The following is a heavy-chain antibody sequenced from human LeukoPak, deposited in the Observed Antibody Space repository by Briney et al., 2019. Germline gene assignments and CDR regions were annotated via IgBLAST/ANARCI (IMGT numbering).Heavy chain of an antibody. D-gene: IGHD6-19*01. CDR3: ARDPFIAVAGTDPSMGIDY. V-gene: IGHV3-7*01. Sequence: KSGGSLRLSCAASGFTFSSYWMSWVRHAPGKGLERVANIKQDGSGKYYVDSVKGRFTISRDNAKNSLYLQMNSLRAEDTAVYYCARDPFIAVAGTDPSMGIDYWGQGTLVTVSS. CDR1: GFTFSSYW. J-gene: IGHJ4*02. CDR2: IKQDGSGK.